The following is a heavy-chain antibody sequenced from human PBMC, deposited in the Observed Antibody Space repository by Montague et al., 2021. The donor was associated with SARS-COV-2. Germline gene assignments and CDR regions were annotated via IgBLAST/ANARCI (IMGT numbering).Heavy chain of an antibody. CDR2: IHNGGTT. V-gene: IGHV4-39*01. Sequence: SETLSLTCTVPGGSLSSGLFYWGWIRQPPGKGLEWIGSIHNGGTTTNNPSLKSRVTLSADSSKNQFSLRLDSMTAADTAVYYCARHLAYCAGDCYPDYFDYWGLGTLVTVSS. CDR3: ARHLAYCAGDCYPDYFDY. CDR1: GGSLSSGLFY. J-gene: IGHJ4*02. D-gene: IGHD2-21*01.